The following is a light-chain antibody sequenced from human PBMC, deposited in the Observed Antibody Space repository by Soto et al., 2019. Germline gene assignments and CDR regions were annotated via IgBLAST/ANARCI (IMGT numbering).Light chain of an antibody. CDR2: GAS. V-gene: IGKV3-20*01. CDR1: QSVSSSY. J-gene: IGKJ1*01. Sequence: EIVLTQSPGTLSLSRGERATLSCRASQSVSSSYLAWYQQKPGQAPRLLIYGASSRATGIPDRFSGSGSGTDFTLTISRLEPEDFAVYYCQQYGRGTFGQGTKVDIK. CDR3: QQYGRGT.